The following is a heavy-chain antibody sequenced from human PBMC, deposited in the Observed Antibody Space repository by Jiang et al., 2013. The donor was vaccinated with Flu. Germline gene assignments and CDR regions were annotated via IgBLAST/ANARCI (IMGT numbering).Heavy chain of an antibody. D-gene: IGHD3-10*01. J-gene: IGHJ4*02. V-gene: IGHV1-2*02. Sequence: SGAEVKKPGASVKVSCKASGYTFTGYYMHWVRQAPGQGLEWMGWINPNSGGTNYAQKFQGRVTMTRDTSISTAYMELSRLRSDDTAVYYCARSVLLWFGEPEKNFDYWGQGTLVIVSS. CDR3: ARSVLLWFGEPEKNFDY. CDR1: GYTFTGYY. CDR2: INPNSGGT.